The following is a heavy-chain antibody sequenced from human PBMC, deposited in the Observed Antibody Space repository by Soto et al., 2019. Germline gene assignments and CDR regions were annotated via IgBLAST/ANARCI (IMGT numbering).Heavy chain of an antibody. CDR1: GGSISTSRSY. D-gene: IGHD2-21*01. Sequence: QLQLLESGPGLVKASETLSLTCSVSGGSISTSRSYWAWIRQPPGKGLEWLANIFYSGSTFYNPSLASRGSVSVDTSKNEFSLKLRSVTAADTAVYYCARQPTTGDTDLWVDPWGQGTLVTVSS. V-gene: IGHV4-39*01. J-gene: IGHJ5*02. CDR3: ARQPTTGDTDLWVDP. CDR2: IFYSGST.